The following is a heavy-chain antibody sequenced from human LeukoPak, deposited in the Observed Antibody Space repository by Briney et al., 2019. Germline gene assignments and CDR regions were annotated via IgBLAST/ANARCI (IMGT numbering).Heavy chain of an antibody. CDR2: INPNSGGT. CDR1: GYTFTGYY. CDR3: ARDTGFPFFDF. V-gene: IGHV1-2*02. Sequence: ASVKVSCKASGYTFTGYYMHWVRQAPGQGLEWMGWINPNSGGTNYAQKFQGRVTMTRDTSITTAYMELNRLTSDDTAVYYCARDTGFPFFDFWGHGALVTVSS. J-gene: IGHJ4*01.